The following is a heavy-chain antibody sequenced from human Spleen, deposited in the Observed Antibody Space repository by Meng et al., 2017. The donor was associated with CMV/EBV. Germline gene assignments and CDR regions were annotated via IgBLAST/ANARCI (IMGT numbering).Heavy chain of an antibody. D-gene: IGHD4-23*01. J-gene: IGHJ6*02. V-gene: IGHV3-49*04. CDR1: GFTFGDYA. CDR3: TTVYYGGNYDFYYGMDV. CDR2: SRSKGYGGTT. Sequence: GESLKISYTASGFTFGDYAMIWVRQSPGKGLEWVGFSRSKGYGGTTEYAASVKSRFTISRDDSKSIAYLQMNSLKTEDTAVYYCTTVYYGGNYDFYYGMDVWGQGTTVTVSS.